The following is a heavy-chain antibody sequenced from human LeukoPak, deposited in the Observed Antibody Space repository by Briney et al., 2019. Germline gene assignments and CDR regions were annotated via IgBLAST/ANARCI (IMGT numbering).Heavy chain of an antibody. V-gene: IGHV4-31*03. CDR2: IYYSGST. D-gene: IGHD3-10*01. J-gene: IGHJ4*02. CDR3: ARGYDYCVDY. Sequence: SETLSLTCTVSGGSISSGGYYWSWIRQHPGKGLEWIGYIYYSGSTYYNPSLKSRVTMSVDTSKNQFSLKLSSVTAADTAVYYCARGYDYCVDYWGQGTLVTVSS. CDR1: GGSISSGGYY.